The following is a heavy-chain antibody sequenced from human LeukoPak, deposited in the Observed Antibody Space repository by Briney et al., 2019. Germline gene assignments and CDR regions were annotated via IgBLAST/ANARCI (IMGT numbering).Heavy chain of an antibody. CDR1: DFTFTSYG. D-gene: IGHD4-17*01. Sequence: GGSLRLSCAASDFTFTSYGMSWVRQAPGKGLEWVSAISGSGGSTYYADSVKGRFTISRDNSKNTLYLRMNSLRVEDTAVYYCAKEKTTRSALGFDYWGQGTLVTVSS. CDR3: AKEKTTRSALGFDY. J-gene: IGHJ4*02. CDR2: ISGSGGST. V-gene: IGHV3-23*01.